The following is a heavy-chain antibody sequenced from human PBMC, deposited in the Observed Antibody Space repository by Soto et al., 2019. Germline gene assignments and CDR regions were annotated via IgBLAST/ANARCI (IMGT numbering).Heavy chain of an antibody. D-gene: IGHD3-3*01. CDR3: ARLFWSGSYNWFDP. J-gene: IGHJ5*02. V-gene: IGHV4-31*03. CDR1: GGSISSGGYY. Sequence: QVQLQESGPGLVKPSQTLSLTCTVSGGSISSGGYYWSWIRQHPGKGLEWIGYIYYSGSTYYNPCPMIRVTXXVXTXXDQCSLRLSSVTAADTAVYYCARLFWSGSYNWFDPWGQGTLVTVSS. CDR2: IYYSGST.